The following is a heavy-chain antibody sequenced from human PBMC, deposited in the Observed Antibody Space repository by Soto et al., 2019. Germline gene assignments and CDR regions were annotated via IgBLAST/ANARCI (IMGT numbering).Heavy chain of an antibody. D-gene: IGHD3-3*01. V-gene: IGHV3-74*01. CDR3: ARGGASFGHPTDY. CDR2: ISHDERTT. Sequence: GGSLRLSCAASGFTFRNYRMHWIRQAPGKGLLWVSRISHDERTTTYADSVKGRFTISRDNTKNTLFLQMNSLRAEDTAVYYCARGGASFGHPTDYWGQGTLVTVSS. J-gene: IGHJ4*01. CDR1: GFTFRNYR.